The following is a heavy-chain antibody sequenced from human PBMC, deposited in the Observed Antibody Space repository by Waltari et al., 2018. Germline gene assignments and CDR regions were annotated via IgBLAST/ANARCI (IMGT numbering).Heavy chain of an antibody. J-gene: IGHJ4*02. Sequence: QVQLQESGPGLVKPSQTLSLTCNVSGGSISSGSYYWSWIRQPAGKGLEWIGYIYTSGSTNYNPSLKSRVTISVDTSKNQFSLKVTSVTAADTAIYYCARDLGAAAGYYLWGQGTLVTVSS. CDR2: IYTSGST. CDR3: ARDLGAAAGYYL. V-gene: IGHV4-61*09. CDR1: GGSISSGSYY. D-gene: IGHD6-13*01.